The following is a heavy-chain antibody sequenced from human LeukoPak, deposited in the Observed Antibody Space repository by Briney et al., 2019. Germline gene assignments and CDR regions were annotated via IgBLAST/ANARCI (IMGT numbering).Heavy chain of an antibody. CDR3: AKDRYYDILTGYIDY. D-gene: IGHD3-9*01. CDR1: GFTFSSYG. J-gene: IGHJ4*02. Sequence: GGSLRLSCAASGFTFSSYGMHWVRQAPGKGLEWVAFIRYGGSNKYYADSVKGRFTISRDNSKNTLYLQMNSLRAEDTAVYYCAKDRYYDILTGYIDYWGQGTLVTVSS. CDR2: IRYGGSNK. V-gene: IGHV3-30*02.